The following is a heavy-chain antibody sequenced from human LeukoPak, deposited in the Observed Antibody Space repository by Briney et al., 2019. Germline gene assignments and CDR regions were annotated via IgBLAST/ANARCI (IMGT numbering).Heavy chain of an antibody. D-gene: IGHD2-2*01. CDR1: GGSISSYY. J-gene: IGHJ3*02. Sequence: SETLSLTCTVSGGSISSYYWSWIRQPPGKGLGLIGYIYYSGSTNYNPSLKSRVTISVDTSKNQFSLKLSSVTAADTAVYYCARDCSSTSCYDAFDIWGQGTMVTVSS. CDR3: ARDCSSTSCYDAFDI. CDR2: IYYSGST. V-gene: IGHV4-59*01.